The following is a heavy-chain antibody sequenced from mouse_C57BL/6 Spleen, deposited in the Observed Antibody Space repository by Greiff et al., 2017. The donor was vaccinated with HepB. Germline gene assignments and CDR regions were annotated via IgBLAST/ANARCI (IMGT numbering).Heavy chain of an antibody. CDR1: GFNIKDDY. CDR3: TRCYDYVFAY. CDR2: IDPENGDT. Sequence: VQLQQSGAELVRPGASVKLSCTASGFNIKDDYMHWVKQRPEQGLEWIGWIDPENGDTEYASKFQGKATITADTSSNTAYLQLSSLTSEDTAVYYCTRCYDYVFAYWGQGTLVTVSA. V-gene: IGHV14-4*01. D-gene: IGHD2-4*01. J-gene: IGHJ3*01.